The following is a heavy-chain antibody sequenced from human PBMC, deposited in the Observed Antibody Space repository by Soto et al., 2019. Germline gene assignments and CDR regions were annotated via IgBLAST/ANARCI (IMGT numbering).Heavy chain of an antibody. V-gene: IGHV5-51*01. CDR2: IYPGDSDT. D-gene: IGHD2-2*01. Sequence: GESLKISCKGSGYSFTSYWIGWVRQMPGKGLEWMGIIYPGDSDTRYSPSFQGQVTISADKSISTAYLQWSSLKASDTAMYYCARAAYCSSTSCYVYYYGMDFWGQGTTVTVSS. CDR3: ARAAYCSSTSCYVYYYGMDF. J-gene: IGHJ6*02. CDR1: GYSFTSYW.